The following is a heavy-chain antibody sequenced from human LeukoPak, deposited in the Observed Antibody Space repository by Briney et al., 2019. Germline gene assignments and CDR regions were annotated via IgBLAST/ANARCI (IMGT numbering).Heavy chain of an antibody. J-gene: IGHJ4*02. Sequence: GASVKVSCKASGGTFSSYAISWVRQAPGQGLEWMGRIIPIFGIANYAQKFQGRVTITADKSTSTAYMELSSLRSEDTAVYYCAIGERELKYWGQGTLVTVSS. D-gene: IGHD1-26*01. CDR3: AIGERELKY. CDR2: IIPIFGIA. CDR1: GGTFSSYA. V-gene: IGHV1-69*04.